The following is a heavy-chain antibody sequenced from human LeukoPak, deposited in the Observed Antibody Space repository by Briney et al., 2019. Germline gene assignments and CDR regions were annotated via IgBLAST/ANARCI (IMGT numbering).Heavy chain of an antibody. Sequence: GGSLRLSCAASGFTFSSYGMSWVRQAPGKGLEWVSAISGSGGSTYYADSVKGRFTISRDNFKNTLYLQMNSLRAEDTAVYYCAKDHYYYDSSGYFLFDYWGQGTLVTVSS. CDR2: ISGSGGST. J-gene: IGHJ4*02. D-gene: IGHD3-22*01. CDR1: GFTFSSYG. CDR3: AKDHYYYDSSGYFLFDY. V-gene: IGHV3-23*01.